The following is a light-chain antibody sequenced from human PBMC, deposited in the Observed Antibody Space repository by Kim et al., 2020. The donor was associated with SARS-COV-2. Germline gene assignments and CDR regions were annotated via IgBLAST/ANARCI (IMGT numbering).Light chain of an antibody. CDR1: QSVTNSR. CDR2: GAS. V-gene: IGKV3-20*01. J-gene: IGKJ1*01. Sequence: EIVLTQSPVTLSLSLGERATLSCRASQSVTNSRLDWYQQISGQAPRLLIYGASIRAYGIPDRFSGTGYGTDFTLTISRLEPEDFAVYYCHQYEDSPRTFGKGTKVDIK. CDR3: HQYEDSPRT.